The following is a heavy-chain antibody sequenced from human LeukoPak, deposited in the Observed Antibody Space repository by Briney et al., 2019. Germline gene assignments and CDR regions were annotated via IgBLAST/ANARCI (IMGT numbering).Heavy chain of an antibody. CDR1: GYSITSSGW. D-gene: IGHD5-18*01. CDR3: ARVDTADLYYFDY. Sequence: PSETLSLTCAVSGYSITSSGWWGWIRQPPGKGPEWIGYIYHSGTTYYNPSLQSRVTMSVDTSKNQFSLQLNSVTPEDTAVYYCARVDTADLYYFDYWGQGTLVTVSS. J-gene: IGHJ4*02. V-gene: IGHV4-28*03. CDR2: IYHSGTT.